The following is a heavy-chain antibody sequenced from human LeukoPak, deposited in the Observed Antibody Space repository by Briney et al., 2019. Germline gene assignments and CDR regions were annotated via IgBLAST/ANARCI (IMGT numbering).Heavy chain of an antibody. V-gene: IGHV5-51*01. CDR3: ARPHGVPLTYYDILTGYYKEPGYFDY. CDR2: IYPGDSGT. J-gene: IGHJ4*02. D-gene: IGHD3-9*01. Sequence: GESLKISCKGSGYSFTSYWIGWVRQMPGKGLEWMGIIYPGDSGTRYSPSSQGQVTISADKSISTAYLQWSSLKASDTAMYYCARPHGVPLTYYDILTGYYKEPGYFDYWGQGTLVTVSS. CDR1: GYSFTSYW.